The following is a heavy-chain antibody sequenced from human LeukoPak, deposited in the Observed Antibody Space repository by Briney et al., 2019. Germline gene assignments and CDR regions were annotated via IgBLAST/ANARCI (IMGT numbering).Heavy chain of an antibody. CDR1: GGAIRSHY. V-gene: IGHV4-59*08. CDR3: ARLMVDTASFDY. CDR2: IYHSGTA. J-gene: IGHJ4*02. Sequence: SETLSLTCNVSGGAIRSHYWSWIRQPPGKGLEWIGYIYHSGTAYYNPSLKTRVTISVDTSKNQFSLKLSSVTAADTAVYYCARLMVDTASFDYWGQGTLVTVSS. D-gene: IGHD5-18*01.